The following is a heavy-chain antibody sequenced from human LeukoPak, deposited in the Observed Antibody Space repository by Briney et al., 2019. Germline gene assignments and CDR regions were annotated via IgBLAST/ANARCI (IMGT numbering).Heavy chain of an antibody. V-gene: IGHV1-18*01. D-gene: IGHD5-24*01. CDR2: ISAYNGNT. J-gene: IGHJ4*02. Sequence: ASVKVSCKAPGYTFTSYGISWVRQAPGQGLEWMGWISAYNGNTNYAQKLQGRVTMTTDTSTSTAYMELRSLRSDDTAVYYCARNLQSQNNFDYWGQGTLVTVSS. CDR1: GYTFTSYG. CDR3: ARNLQSQNNFDY.